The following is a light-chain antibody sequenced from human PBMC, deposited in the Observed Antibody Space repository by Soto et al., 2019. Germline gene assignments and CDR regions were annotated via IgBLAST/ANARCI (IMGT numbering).Light chain of an antibody. CDR3: SSYASGSTHV. J-gene: IGLJ1*01. CDR2: EGG. Sequence: QSVLTQPASVSGSPGQSITISCTGTSSDVGSYNLVSWYQQHPGKAPKLMIYEGGKRPSGVSNRFSGSKSGNTASLTISGLQADDEADYYCSSYASGSTHVFGTGTKVTVL. CDR1: SSDVGSYNL. V-gene: IGLV2-14*02.